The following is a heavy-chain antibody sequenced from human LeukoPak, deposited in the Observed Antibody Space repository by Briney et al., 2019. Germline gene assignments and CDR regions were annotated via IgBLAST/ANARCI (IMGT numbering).Heavy chain of an antibody. CDR3: ARSSIVGALDY. CDR2: ISYDGSNK. D-gene: IGHD1-26*01. J-gene: IGHJ4*02. V-gene: IGHV3-30-3*01. CDR1: GFTFSNFR. Sequence: GGSLRLSCAASGFTFSNFRLSWVRQAPGKGLEWVAVISYDGSNKYYADSVKGRFTISRDNSKNTLYLQMNSLRAEDTAVYYCARSSIVGALDYWGQGTLVTVSS.